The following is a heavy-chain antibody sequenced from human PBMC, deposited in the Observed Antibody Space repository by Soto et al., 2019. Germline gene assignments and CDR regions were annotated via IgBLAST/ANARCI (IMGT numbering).Heavy chain of an antibody. Sequence: QVQMVESGGGVVQPGRSLRLSCAASGFSFENYGMHWVRQAPGRGLEWVAIIWYDGSLQYYAAAVKGRFTISRDNSKNTLYLEMNSLRAEDTAVYYCANLWGDGYNLGQDYNGMDVWGPGTTGIVSS. J-gene: IGHJ6*02. D-gene: IGHD5-12*01. CDR3: ANLWGDGYNLGQDYNGMDV. V-gene: IGHV3-33*06. CDR2: IWYDGSLQ. CDR1: GFSFENYG.